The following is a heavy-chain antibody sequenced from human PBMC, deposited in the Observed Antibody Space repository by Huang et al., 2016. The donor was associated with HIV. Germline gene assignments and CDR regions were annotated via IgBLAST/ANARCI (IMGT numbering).Heavy chain of an antibody. J-gene: IGHJ5*02. CDR2: RIRIFGTA. Sequence: QVLLVQSGAEVRKPGTSVKVSCTAFGGNFSSYAISWVRQAPGQGLEWMGGRIRIFGTANYTQKFQGRITITVDESTNTGYMELTRLTSEDTAVYYCARTAYSYGFRQGYNWFDPWGQGTPVTVSS. V-gene: IGHV1-69*13. CDR3: ARTAYSYGFRQGYNWFDP. D-gene: IGHD5-18*01. CDR1: GGNFSSYA.